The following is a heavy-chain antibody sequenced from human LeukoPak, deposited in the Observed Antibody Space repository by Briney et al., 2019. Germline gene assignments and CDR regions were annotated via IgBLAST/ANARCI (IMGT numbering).Heavy chain of an antibody. CDR3: ARDGSASSAYYSAQYYFDY. Sequence: GGSLRLSCAASGFTVSTNYMSWVPEAPGRGVEWVSVIYSGGTTYYADSVRGRFTISRDNSKNTLYLQMNSLRAEDTAVYYCARDGSASSAYYSAQYYFDYWGQGTLVTVSS. V-gene: IGHV3-53*01. CDR2: IYSGGTT. J-gene: IGHJ4*02. D-gene: IGHD3-22*01. CDR1: GFTVSTNY.